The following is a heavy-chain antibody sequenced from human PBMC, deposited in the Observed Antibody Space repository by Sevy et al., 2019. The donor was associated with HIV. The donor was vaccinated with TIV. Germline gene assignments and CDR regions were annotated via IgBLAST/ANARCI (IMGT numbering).Heavy chain of an antibody. CDR3: ASEDYGSGLQ. CDR2: IYTSGST. J-gene: IGHJ4*02. V-gene: IGHV4-61*02. D-gene: IGHD3-10*01. Sequence: SETLSLTRTVSGGSISGGTYYWSWIRQPAGKGMEWIGRIYTSGSTKYNPSLKSRVTISVDTSKNQFSLNLSSVTTAHTAVYYCASEDYGSGLQWGQGTLVTVSS. CDR1: GGSISGGTYY.